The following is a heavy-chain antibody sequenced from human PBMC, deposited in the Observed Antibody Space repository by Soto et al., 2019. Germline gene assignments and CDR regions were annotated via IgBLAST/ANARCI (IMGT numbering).Heavy chain of an antibody. V-gene: IGHV5-10-1*01. CDR3: ARTNYSSAWFDP. CDR2: IDPSDSYT. Sequence: GESLKISCKGSGYSFTSHWISWVRQMPGKGLEWMGRIDPSDSYTNYSPSFQGHVTISADKSISTAYLQWSSLKASDTAMYYCARTNYSSAWFDPWGQGTLVTVSS. D-gene: IGHD6-19*01. J-gene: IGHJ5*02. CDR1: GYSFTSHW.